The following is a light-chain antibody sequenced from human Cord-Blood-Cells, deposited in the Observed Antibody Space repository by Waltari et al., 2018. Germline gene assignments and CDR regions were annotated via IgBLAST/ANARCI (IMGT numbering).Light chain of an antibody. CDR3: CSYAGSYV. J-gene: IGLJ1*01. Sequence: QSALTQPRSVSGSPGQSVTISCTGTSSAVGGYHYVSWYQQHPGKAPKLMLYDVSKRPSGVPDRFSGSKSGNTASLTISGLQAEDEADYYCCSYAGSYVFGTGTKVTVL. CDR1: SSAVGGYHY. CDR2: DVS. V-gene: IGLV2-11*01.